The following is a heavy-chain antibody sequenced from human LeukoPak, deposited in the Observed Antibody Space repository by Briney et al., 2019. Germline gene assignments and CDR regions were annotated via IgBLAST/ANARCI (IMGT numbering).Heavy chain of an antibody. CDR3: TREGSLGP. CDR1: GDSISSYY. D-gene: IGHD2-15*01. Sequence: SETLSLTCTVSGDSISSYYWSWIRQPPGKGLEWIGYLYYSGSTNYNPSLKSRVTISADTSKNQFSLKLTSVTAADTAVYYCTREGSLGPWGQGTLVTVSS. CDR2: LYYSGST. J-gene: IGHJ5*02. V-gene: IGHV4-59*12.